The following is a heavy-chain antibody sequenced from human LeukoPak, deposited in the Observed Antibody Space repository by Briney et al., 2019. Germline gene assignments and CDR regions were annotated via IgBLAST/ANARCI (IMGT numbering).Heavy chain of an antibody. CDR1: GFIFSNYW. CDR3: VGESGDHLVHWGGEHFDH. Sequence: PGGSLRLSCAASGFIFSNYWMSWVRQIPGKGLEWVANVKEDGSEKIYVDSVKGRFTISRDNARNSVYLQMYNLRADDAAVYYCVGESGDHLVHWGGEHFDHWGQGTLVTVSS. J-gene: IGHJ4*02. CDR2: VKEDGSEK. V-gene: IGHV3-7*01. D-gene: IGHD3-16*01.